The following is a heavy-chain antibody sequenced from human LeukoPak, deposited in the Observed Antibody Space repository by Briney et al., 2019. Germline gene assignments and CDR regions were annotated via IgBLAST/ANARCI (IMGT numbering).Heavy chain of an antibody. CDR1: GYTFTNNA. D-gene: IGHD6-13*01. V-gene: IGHV1-3*01. Sequence: ASVKVSCKASGYTFTNNAIHWVRQAPGQRLEWMGWINGANGNTKYSQKFQGRVTITRNTSASTAYMELSSLRSEDTAVYYCASDAIAAAASWGQGTLVTVSS. J-gene: IGHJ5*02. CDR2: INGANGNT. CDR3: ASDAIAAAAS.